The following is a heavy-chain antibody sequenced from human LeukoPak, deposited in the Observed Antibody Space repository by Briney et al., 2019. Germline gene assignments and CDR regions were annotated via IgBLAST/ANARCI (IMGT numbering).Heavy chain of an antibody. Sequence: GESLKISCKGSGYSFTSYWIGWVRQMPGKGLEWVGIIYPGDSDTRYSPSFQGQVTISADKSISTAYLQWSSLKASDTAMYYCARQHMRYSSSWYVVRYFDYWGQGTLVTVSS. D-gene: IGHD6-13*01. CDR1: GYSFTSYW. V-gene: IGHV5-51*01. CDR3: ARQHMRYSSSWYVVRYFDY. CDR2: IYPGDSDT. J-gene: IGHJ4*02.